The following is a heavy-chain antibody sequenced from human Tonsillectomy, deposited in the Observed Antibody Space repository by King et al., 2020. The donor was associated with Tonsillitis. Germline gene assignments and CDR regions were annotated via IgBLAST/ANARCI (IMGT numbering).Heavy chain of an antibody. Sequence: QLQESGPGLVKPSETLSLTCTVSGGSISDTWWTWIRQPPGKGLEWIGYIYSSGTKSYNPSLKSRVTISIDTSNNQFSLTLTSVTAADTAVYSCARVLRFFGGFDPWGQGILVTVSS. J-gene: IGHJ5*02. D-gene: IGHD3-3*01. V-gene: IGHV4-59*01. CDR2: IYSSGTK. CDR1: GGSISDTW. CDR3: ARVLRFFGGFDP.